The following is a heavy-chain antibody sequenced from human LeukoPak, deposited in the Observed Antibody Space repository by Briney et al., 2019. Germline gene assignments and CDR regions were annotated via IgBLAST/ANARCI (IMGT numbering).Heavy chain of an antibody. D-gene: IGHD3-22*01. V-gene: IGHV1-69*04. CDR3: ATPYYYDSSGYYQNDAFDI. Sequence: SVKVSCKASGGTFSSYAISWVRQAPGQGLEWMGRIIPILGIANYAQKFQGRVTITADKSTSTAYMELSSLRSEDTAVYYCATPYYYDSSGYYQNDAFDIWGQGTMVTVSS. CDR2: IIPILGIA. J-gene: IGHJ3*02. CDR1: GGTFSSYA.